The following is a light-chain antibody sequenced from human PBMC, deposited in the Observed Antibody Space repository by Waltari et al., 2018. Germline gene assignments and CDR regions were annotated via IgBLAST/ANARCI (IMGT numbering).Light chain of an antibody. J-gene: IGLJ3*02. Sequence: QLVLTQSPSASASLGASVKLTCTLYSGHSNNIVAWLQRRPEKGPRDLMKVNSDGSHTKGDDVPDRVSGSSSGPERYLTISSLQSEDEADYYCQTGGHGTWVFGGGTKLTVV. CDR3: QTGGHGTWV. V-gene: IGLV4-69*01. CDR2: VNSDGSH. CDR1: SGHSNNI.